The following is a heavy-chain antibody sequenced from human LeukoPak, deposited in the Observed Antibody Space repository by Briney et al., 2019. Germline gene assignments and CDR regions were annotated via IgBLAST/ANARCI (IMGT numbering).Heavy chain of an antibody. J-gene: IGHJ4*02. CDR2: ICNTGST. Sequence: SETLSLTCTVSGASISSYCWSWIRQPPGKGLEWIGYICNTGSTNYNPSLKSRVTISVDTSKNQLSLRLSSVTAADTAVYYCAGSSTYCYVAFGYWGQGTLVTVSS. CDR1: GASISSYC. D-gene: IGHD3-22*01. CDR3: AGSSTYCYVAFGY. V-gene: IGHV4-59*08.